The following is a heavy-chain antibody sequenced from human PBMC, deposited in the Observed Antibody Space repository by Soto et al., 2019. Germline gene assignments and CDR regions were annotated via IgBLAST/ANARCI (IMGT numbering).Heavy chain of an antibody. V-gene: IGHV4-4*02. Sequence: SETLSLTCTVSGASISSSTWLSWVRQPPGRGLEWIGEVYHSGYTKCNPSLKSRVTMSVDKSKNQLTLNLSSVTAADTAVYFCASSNNYNWFDPWGQGTLVTVSS. D-gene: IGHD1-20*01. CDR2: VYHSGYT. J-gene: IGHJ5*02. CDR1: GASISSSTW. CDR3: ASSNNYNWFDP.